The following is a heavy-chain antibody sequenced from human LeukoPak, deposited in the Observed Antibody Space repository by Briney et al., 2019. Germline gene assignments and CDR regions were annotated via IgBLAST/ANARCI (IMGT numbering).Heavy chain of an antibody. CDR3: ARHRLPRIYYDRSGYYHGAFDI. CDR2: ISTYNGYT. V-gene: IGHV1-18*01. CDR1: GYTFSNYG. J-gene: IGHJ3*02. Sequence: ASVKVSCKASGYTFSNYGINWVRQAPGQGLEWMGWISTYNGYTNYAQKLQGRVTMTTDTSTSTAYMELRSLTSDDTAVYYCARHRLPRIYYDRSGYYHGAFDIWGQGTMVTVSS. D-gene: IGHD3-22*01.